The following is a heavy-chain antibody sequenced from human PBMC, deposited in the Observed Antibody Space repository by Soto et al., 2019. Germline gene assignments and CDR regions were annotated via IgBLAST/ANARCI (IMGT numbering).Heavy chain of an antibody. Sequence: SVKVSCKASGGTFSRNAISWVRQAPGQGLEWMGGIIPFFHAPNYAQKFQGRVTITADESTSIVFMELSSLRSEDTAVYYCAYCGGDCSYGMDVWGQGTTVTVSS. CDR2: IIPFFHAP. V-gene: IGHV1-69*13. J-gene: IGHJ6*02. CDR3: AYCGGDCSYGMDV. D-gene: IGHD2-21*01. CDR1: GGTFSRNA.